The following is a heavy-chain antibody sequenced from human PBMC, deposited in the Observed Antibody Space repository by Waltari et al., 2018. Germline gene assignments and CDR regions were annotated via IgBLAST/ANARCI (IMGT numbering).Heavy chain of an antibody. V-gene: IGHV3-23*01. Sequence: EVQLLESGGGSIQPGGSLRLSCAVSGFTFSSYAMNWVRQAPGKGLEWVSGISGSGGDTYYADSVKGRFTISRDNSKNTLDLQMNRLRGEDTAVYYCAKDSQEWEPTRVDYWGQGTLVTVSS. CDR1: GFTFSSYA. CDR2: ISGSGGDT. CDR3: AKDSQEWEPTRVDY. J-gene: IGHJ4*02. D-gene: IGHD1-26*01.